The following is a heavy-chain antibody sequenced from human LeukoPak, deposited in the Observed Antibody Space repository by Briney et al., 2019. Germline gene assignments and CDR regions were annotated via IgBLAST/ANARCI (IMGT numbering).Heavy chain of an antibody. J-gene: IGHJ5*02. CDR1: GGSFSGYY. Sequence: SETLSLTCAVYGGSFSGYYWSWIRQPPGKGLEWIGEINHSGSTNYNPSLKSRVTISVDTSKNQFSLKLSSVTAADTAVYYGARVNKQWLVHVRWFDPWGQGTLVTVSS. V-gene: IGHV4-34*01. CDR2: INHSGST. D-gene: IGHD6-19*01. CDR3: ARVNKQWLVHVRWFDP.